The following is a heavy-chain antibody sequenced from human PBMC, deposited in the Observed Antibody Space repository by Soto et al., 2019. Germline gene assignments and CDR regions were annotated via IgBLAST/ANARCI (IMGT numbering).Heavy chain of an antibody. CDR3: ARSIPLRGYSYGSYYYYYGMDV. Sequence: PSETLSLTCTVSGGSISSGDCYWSWIRQPPGKGLEWIGYIYYSGSTYYNPSLKSRVTISVDTSKNQFSLKLSSVTAADTAVYYCARSIPLRGYSYGSYYYYYGMDVWGQGTTVTVSS. CDR2: IYYSGST. J-gene: IGHJ6*02. CDR1: GGSISSGDCY. V-gene: IGHV4-30-4*01. D-gene: IGHD5-18*01.